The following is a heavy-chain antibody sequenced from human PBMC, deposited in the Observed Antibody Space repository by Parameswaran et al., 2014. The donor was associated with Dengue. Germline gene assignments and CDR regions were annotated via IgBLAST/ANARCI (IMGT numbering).Heavy chain of an antibody. CDR1: RHFSSYA. V-gene: IGHV1-69*13. D-gene: IGHD2-2*01. Sequence: SVKGLLQGFWRHFSSYAISWVRQAPGQGLEWMGGIIPIFGTANYAQKFQGRVTITADESTSTAYMELSSLRSEDTAVYYCARGCSSTSCYGELDYWGQGTLVTVSS. CDR2: IIPIFGTA. CDR3: ARGCSSTSCYGELDY. J-gene: IGHJ4*02.